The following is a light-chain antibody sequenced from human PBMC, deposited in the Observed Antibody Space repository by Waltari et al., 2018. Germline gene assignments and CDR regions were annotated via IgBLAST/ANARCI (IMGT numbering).Light chain of an antibody. J-gene: IGLJ2*01. CDR2: DDS. V-gene: IGLV3-21*02. Sequence: SYVLTQPHSVSVAPGQTARITCGGDNIEAKSVHWYQQKPGQAPVVVGFDDSDRPSGIPGRFSGANSGNTATLTISRVEGGDEADYFCQVWDSSGDLLVIFGGGTKLTVL. CDR3: QVWDSSGDLLVI. CDR1: NIEAKS.